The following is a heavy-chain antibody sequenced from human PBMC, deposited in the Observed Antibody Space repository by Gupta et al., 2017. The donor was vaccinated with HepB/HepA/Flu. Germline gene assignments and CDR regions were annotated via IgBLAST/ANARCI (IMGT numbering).Heavy chain of an antibody. D-gene: IGHD6-13*01. CDR1: GYTFTGYY. V-gene: IGHV1-2*04. CDR2: INPNSGGT. CDR3: AVQINPYSSSFYYGMDV. J-gene: IGHJ6*02. Sequence: QVQLVQSGAEVKKPGASVKVSCKASGYTFTGYYMHWVRQAPGQGLEWMGWINPNSGGTNYAQKFQGWVTMTRDTSISTAYMELSRLRSDDTAVYYCAVQINPYSSSFYYGMDVWGQGTTVTVSS.